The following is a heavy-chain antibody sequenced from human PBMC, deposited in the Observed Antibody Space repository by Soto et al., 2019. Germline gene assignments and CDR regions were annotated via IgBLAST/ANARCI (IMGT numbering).Heavy chain of an antibody. D-gene: IGHD2-2*02. J-gene: IGHJ6*02. CDR2: IIPIFGTA. CDR1: AGTFSSYA. V-gene: IGHV1-69*06. Sequence: QVQLVQSGAEVKKPGSSVKVSCKASAGTFSSYAISWVRQAPGQGLEWMGGIIPIFGTANYAQKFQGRVTITADKSTSTAYMELSSLRSEDTAVYYCARPGVVVVPAAISYYYYYGTDVWGQGTTVTVSS. CDR3: ARPGVVVVPAAISYYYYYGTDV.